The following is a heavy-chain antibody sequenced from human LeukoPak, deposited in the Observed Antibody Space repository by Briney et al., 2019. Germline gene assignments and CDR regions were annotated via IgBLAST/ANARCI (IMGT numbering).Heavy chain of an antibody. V-gene: IGHV3-21*01. CDR1: GFTFSSYS. J-gene: IGHJ4*02. D-gene: IGHD1-26*01. CDR3: ASAVGATTQTDY. CDR2: ISSSSSYI. Sequence: GGSLRLSCAASGFTFSSYSMNWVRQAPGKGLEWVSSISSSSSYIYYADSVKGRFTISRDNAKNSLYLQMNSLRAEDTAVYYCASAVGATTQTDYWGQGTLVTVSS.